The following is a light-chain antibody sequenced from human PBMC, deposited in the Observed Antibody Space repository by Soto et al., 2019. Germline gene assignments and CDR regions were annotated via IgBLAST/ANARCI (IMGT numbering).Light chain of an antibody. CDR2: DVN. V-gene: IGLV2-14*03. Sequence: QSVLTQPASVSGSPGQSITISCTGTSSDIGAYNYVSWYQQHPGKAPKLMIYDVNIRPSGVSNRFSGSKSGNTASLTISGLQAEDVADYYCTSWTTSTTMIFGGGTQLTVL. CDR3: TSWTTSTTMI. J-gene: IGLJ2*01. CDR1: SSDIGAYNY.